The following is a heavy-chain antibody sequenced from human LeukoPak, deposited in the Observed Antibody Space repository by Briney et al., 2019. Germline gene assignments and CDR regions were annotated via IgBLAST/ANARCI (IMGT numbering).Heavy chain of an antibody. J-gene: IGHJ4*02. V-gene: IGHV3-7*01. CDR3: ANGDGFDY. CDR1: GFTFSTYW. Sequence: PGGSLRLSCATSGFTFSTYWMSWVRQAPGKGLEWVANIKQDGSETYYADSVKGRFTMFRDNAKNSLYLQMDSLRVEDTAVYYCANGDGFDYWGQGTLVIVSS. D-gene: IGHD5-24*01. CDR2: IKQDGSET.